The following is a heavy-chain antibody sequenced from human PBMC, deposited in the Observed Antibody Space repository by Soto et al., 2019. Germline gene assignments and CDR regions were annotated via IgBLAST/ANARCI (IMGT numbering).Heavy chain of an antibody. CDR3: ARDPAIYSGKFDYGLDV. V-gene: IGHV3-48*03. Sequence: PGGSLRLSCAASGFTFSNYEINWVRQIPGKGLEWVSYIGTRGRTIYYADSVKGRFTISRDNAKNSLYLQMNSLRAEDTAVYYCARDPAIYSGKFDYGLDVWGRGTTVTAP. CDR2: IGTRGRTI. D-gene: IGHD4-4*01. CDR1: GFTFSNYE. J-gene: IGHJ6*02.